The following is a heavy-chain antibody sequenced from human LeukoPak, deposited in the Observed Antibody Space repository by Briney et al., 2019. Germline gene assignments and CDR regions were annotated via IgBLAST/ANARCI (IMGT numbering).Heavy chain of an antibody. CDR2: KSYDGSNK. V-gene: IGHV3-30*03. CDR1: GFTFSSYG. J-gene: IGHJ4*02. Sequence: GGSLRLSCAASGFTFSSYGMHWVRQAPGKGLEWVAVKSYDGSNKYYADSVKGRFTISRDNSKNTLYLQMNSLRAEDTAVYYCAGGLYDSSGYRSWGQGTLVTVSS. CDR3: AGGLYDSSGYRS. D-gene: IGHD3-22*01.